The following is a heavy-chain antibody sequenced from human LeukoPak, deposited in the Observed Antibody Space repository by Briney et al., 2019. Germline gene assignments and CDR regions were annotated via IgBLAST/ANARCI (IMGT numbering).Heavy chain of an antibody. CDR2: IYYSGST. CDR1: GASVSDGNYY. CDR3: ARQSGWYYFDY. J-gene: IGHJ4*02. Sequence: SETLSLTCSVSGASVSDGNYYWSWIRQPPGKGLEWIGYIYYSGSTNYNPSLKSRVTISVDTSKNQFSLKLSSVTAADTAVYYCARQSGWYYFDYWGQGTLVTVSS. V-gene: IGHV4-61*01. D-gene: IGHD6-19*01.